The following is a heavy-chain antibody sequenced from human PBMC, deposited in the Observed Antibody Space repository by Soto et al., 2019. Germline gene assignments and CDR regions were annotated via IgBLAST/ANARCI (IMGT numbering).Heavy chain of an antibody. Sequence: PGGSLRLSCAASGFTFSSYSMNWVRQAPGKGLEWVSYISSSSSTIYYADSVKGRFTISRDNAKNSLYLQMNSLRAEDTAVYYWARSRSVYYGSGIAGDVWGKGTTVTVSS. CDR2: ISSSSSTI. J-gene: IGHJ6*04. CDR1: GFTFSSYS. V-gene: IGHV3-48*01. CDR3: ARSRSVYYGSGIAGDV. D-gene: IGHD3-10*01.